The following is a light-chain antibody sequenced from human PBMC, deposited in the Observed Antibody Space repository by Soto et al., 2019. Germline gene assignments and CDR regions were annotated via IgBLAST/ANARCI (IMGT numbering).Light chain of an antibody. V-gene: IGKV3-20*01. Sequence: EIVLTQSPGTLSLSPGERATLSCRASQSVGSTFLAWYQQKPGQAPRLLIYDASSRATGIPDRFSGSGSGTDFSLIISRLEPEDFAVYYCQQYGSSPPTLTFGRGTKVEIK. CDR3: QQYGSSPPTLT. CDR1: QSVGSTF. J-gene: IGKJ4*01. CDR2: DAS.